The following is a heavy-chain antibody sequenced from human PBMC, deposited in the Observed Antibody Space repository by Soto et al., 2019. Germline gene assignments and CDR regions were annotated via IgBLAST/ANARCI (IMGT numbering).Heavy chain of an antibody. CDR1: GYTFTRYG. V-gene: IGHV1-18*01. Sequence: QVHLAQSGAEVKKPGASVKVSCKASGYTFTRYGISWVRQAPGQGLEWMGWMNIYNGDTTYAQNLQGRLTMTTDTSTSTAYMELRSLRSDDSAVYYCARDLYGDSSWFYFQHWGQGTLVTVSS. D-gene: IGHD6-13*01. CDR2: MNIYNGDT. J-gene: IGHJ1*01. CDR3: ARDLYGDSSWFYFQH.